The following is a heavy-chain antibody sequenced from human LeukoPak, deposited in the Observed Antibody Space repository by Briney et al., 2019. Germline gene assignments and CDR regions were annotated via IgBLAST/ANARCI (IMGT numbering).Heavy chain of an antibody. Sequence: AQTLSLTCTVSGGSISSGGYYWSWIRQHPGKGLEWIGYIYYSGSTYYNPSLKSRVTISVDTSKNQFSLKLSSVTAADTAVYYCAGEIRGYSGYDASYYYYMDVWGKGTTVTVSS. V-gene: IGHV4-31*03. CDR2: IYYSGST. J-gene: IGHJ6*03. D-gene: IGHD5-12*01. CDR3: AGEIRGYSGYDASYYYYMDV. CDR1: GGSISSGGYY.